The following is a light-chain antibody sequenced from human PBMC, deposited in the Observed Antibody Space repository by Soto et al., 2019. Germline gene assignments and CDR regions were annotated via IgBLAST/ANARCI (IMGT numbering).Light chain of an antibody. CDR1: SSNIGAGYD. CDR2: GNS. J-gene: IGLJ1*01. Sequence: QSVLTQPPSVSGAPGQRVTISCTGSSSNIGAGYDVHWYQQLPGTAPKLLIYGNSNRPSGVPDRFSGSKSGTSASLAITGLLAEDEADYYCQSYDSSLSGYVFVTGTKLTVL. CDR3: QSYDSSLSGYV. V-gene: IGLV1-40*01.